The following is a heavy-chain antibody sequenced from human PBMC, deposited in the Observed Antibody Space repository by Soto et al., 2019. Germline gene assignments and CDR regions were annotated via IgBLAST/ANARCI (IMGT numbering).Heavy chain of an antibody. CDR3: ARDGGAYCGGDCYSFFDY. V-gene: IGHV4-30-2*01. CDR1: GGSISSGGYS. D-gene: IGHD2-21*02. CDR2: IYHSGST. Sequence: SETLSLTCAVSGGSISSGGYSWSWIRQPPGKGLEWIGYIYHSGSTYYNPSLKSRVTISVDRSKNQFSLKLSSVTAADTAVYYCARDGGAYCGGDCYSFFDYWGQGTLVTVSS. J-gene: IGHJ4*02.